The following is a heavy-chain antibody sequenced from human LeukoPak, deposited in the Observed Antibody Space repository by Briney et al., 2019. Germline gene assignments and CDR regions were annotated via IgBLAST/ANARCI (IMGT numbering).Heavy chain of an antibody. J-gene: IGHJ4*02. Sequence: GGSLRLSCAASGFTLSSHGMHWVRQAPGKGLEWVALIWYDGSKENYADSVKGRFTISRDMSKNTLNLQMNGRRGEDTAGFFCARDLSFGSLDFRGQGTLVTVSS. CDR1: GFTLSSHG. CDR3: ARDLSFGSLDF. V-gene: IGHV3-33*01. D-gene: IGHD1-26*01. CDR2: IWYDGSKE.